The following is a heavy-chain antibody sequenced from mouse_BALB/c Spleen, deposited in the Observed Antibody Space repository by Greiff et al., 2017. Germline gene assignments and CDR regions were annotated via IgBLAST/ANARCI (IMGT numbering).Heavy chain of an antibody. V-gene: IGHV2-9*02. CDR2: IWAGGST. CDR3: ARDRNYGSSWYFDV. D-gene: IGHD1-1*01. Sequence: VKLVESGPGLVAPSQSLSITCTVSGFSLTSYGVHWVRQPPGKGLEWLGVIWAGGSTNYNSALMSRLSISKDNSKSQVFLKMNSLQTDDTAMYYCARDRNYGSSWYFDVWGAGTTVTVSS. J-gene: IGHJ1*01. CDR1: GFSLTSYG.